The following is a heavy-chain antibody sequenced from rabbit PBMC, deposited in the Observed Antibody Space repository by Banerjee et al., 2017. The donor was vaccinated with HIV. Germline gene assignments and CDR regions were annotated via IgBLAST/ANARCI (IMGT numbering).Heavy chain of an antibody. V-gene: IGHV1S47*01. CDR3: VRETYTMTMVTRNL. J-gene: IGHJ4*01. CDR1: GFSFSNKYV. Sequence: QEQLEESGGGLVKPEGSLTLTCKASGFSFSNKYVMCWVRQAPGKGLEWIGYIDPLFRNTYYASWVNGRFTISSHNAQNTLYLQLNSLTAADTATYFCVRETYTMTMVTRNLWGPGTLVTVS. CDR2: IDPLFRNT. D-gene: IGHD2-1*01.